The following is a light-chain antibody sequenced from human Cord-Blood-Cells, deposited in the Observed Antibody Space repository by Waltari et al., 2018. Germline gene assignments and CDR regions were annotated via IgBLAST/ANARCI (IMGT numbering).Light chain of an antibody. Sequence: QSALTQPPSASGSPGQSVTIPCTGTSRDVGGYNYVSGYQQHPGKAPKPMIYEVSKRPSGVPDRFSGSKSGNTASLTVSGLQAEDEADYYCSSYAGSNNFVVFGGGTKLTVL. CDR1: SRDVGGYNY. J-gene: IGLJ2*01. CDR2: EVS. CDR3: SSYAGSNNFVV. V-gene: IGLV2-8*01.